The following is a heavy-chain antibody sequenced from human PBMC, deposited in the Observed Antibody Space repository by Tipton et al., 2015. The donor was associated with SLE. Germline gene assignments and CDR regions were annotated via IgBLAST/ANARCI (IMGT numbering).Heavy chain of an antibody. CDR3: VRETMTTVTRYFQH. V-gene: IGHV4-59*01. D-gene: IGHD4-17*01. J-gene: IGHJ1*01. CDR2: IYYSGST. CDR1: GGSISSYY. Sequence: TLSLTCTVSGGSISSYYWSWIWQPPGKGLEWIGYIYYSGSTNYNPSLKSRVTISVDTSKNQFSLKLSSVTAADTAVYYCVRETMTTVTRYFQHWGQGTLVTVSS.